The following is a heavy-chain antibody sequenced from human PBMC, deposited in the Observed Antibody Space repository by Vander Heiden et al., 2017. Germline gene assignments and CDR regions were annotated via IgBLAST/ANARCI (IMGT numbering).Heavy chain of an antibody. J-gene: IGHJ6*02. CDR2: IFSNDEK. CDR3: ARRRGVAYYYYYYGMDV. D-gene: IGHD2-15*01. Sequence: QVTLKESGPVLVKPTETLTLTCTVSGLSLSNARMGVSWIRQPPGKALEWLAHIFSNDEKSYSTSLKSRLTISKDISKSQVVLTMTNMDPVDTATYYCARRRGVAYYYYYYGMDVWGQGTTVTVAS. CDR1: GLSLSNARMG. V-gene: IGHV2-26*01.